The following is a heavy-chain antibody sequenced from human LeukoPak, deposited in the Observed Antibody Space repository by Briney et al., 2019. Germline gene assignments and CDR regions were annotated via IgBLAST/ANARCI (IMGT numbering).Heavy chain of an antibody. D-gene: IGHD3-22*01. Sequence: GGSLRLSCAASGFTFSSHAMSWVRQAPGKGLEWVSAISGSGGSTYYADSVKGRFTISRDNSKNTLYLQMNSLRAEDTAVYYCAKETDYYDSSGYYEHAFDIWGQGTMVTVSS. CDR1: GFTFSSHA. V-gene: IGHV3-23*01. CDR2: ISGSGGST. CDR3: AKETDYYDSSGYYEHAFDI. J-gene: IGHJ3*02.